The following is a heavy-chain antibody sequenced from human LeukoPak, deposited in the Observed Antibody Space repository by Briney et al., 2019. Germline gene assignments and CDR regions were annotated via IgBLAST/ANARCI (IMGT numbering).Heavy chain of an antibody. D-gene: IGHD3-22*01. CDR1: GFTFANAW. CDR3: AKGSNSYDSSDFDC. V-gene: IGHV3-15*01. Sequence: GGSLRLSCAASGFTFANAWMNWVRQAPGKGLEWVCRIYSKSDGGTTEYAAPVKGRFSISRDDSKTTLYLQMHSLKTEDTAVYYCAKGSNSYDSSDFDCWGQGTLVTVSS. J-gene: IGHJ4*02. CDR2: IYSKSDGGTT.